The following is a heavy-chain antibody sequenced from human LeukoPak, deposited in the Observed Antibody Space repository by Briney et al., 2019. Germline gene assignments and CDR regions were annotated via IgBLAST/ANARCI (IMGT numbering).Heavy chain of an antibody. CDR3: ARHRTKRYCSSTSCYEGYYYYYYMDV. Sequence: SETLSLTCAVYGGSFSGYYWSWIRQPPGKGLEWIGEINHSGSTNYNPSLKSRVTISVDTSKNQFSLKLSSVTAADTAVYYCARHRTKRYCSSTSCYEGYYYYYYMDVWGKGTTVTISS. V-gene: IGHV4-34*01. J-gene: IGHJ6*03. CDR1: GGSFSGYY. CDR2: INHSGST. D-gene: IGHD2-2*01.